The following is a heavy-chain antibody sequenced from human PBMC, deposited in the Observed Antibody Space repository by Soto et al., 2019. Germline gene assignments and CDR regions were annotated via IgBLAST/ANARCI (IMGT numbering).Heavy chain of an antibody. CDR1: GGSFSGLY. CDR3: ARGQVPAARGYNWFDP. V-gene: IGHV4-34*01. D-gene: IGHD2-2*01. J-gene: IGHJ5*02. Sequence: PSETLSLTCAVYGGSFSGLYWNWIRQPPGKGLEWIAEINHRGDTNYNPSLESRVTISVDTSKNQFSLKLNSVTAADTAVYYCARGQVPAARGYNWFDPWGQGTLVTAPQ. CDR2: INHRGDT.